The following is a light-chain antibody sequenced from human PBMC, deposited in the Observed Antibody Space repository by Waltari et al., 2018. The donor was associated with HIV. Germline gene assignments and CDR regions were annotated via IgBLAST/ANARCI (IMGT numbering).Light chain of an antibody. CDR2: GAS. J-gene: IGKJ3*01. CDR3: HQYSVYADVT. V-gene: IGKV1-8*01. Sequence: AIRMTQSPSSISASIGDRVSITCRASHDISNSLAWYQQKPGEAPKLLVYGASTLQSGVPSRFIGSGSGTYFSLTINCLQSEDFATYYCHQYSVYADVTFGPGTKVDVK. CDR1: HDISNS.